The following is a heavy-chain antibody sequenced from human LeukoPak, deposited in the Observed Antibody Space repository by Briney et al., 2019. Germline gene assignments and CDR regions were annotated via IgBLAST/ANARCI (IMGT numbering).Heavy chain of an antibody. CDR3: ARHSSGNLQPFDS. D-gene: IGHD3-22*01. CDR2: VSGGGTNT. V-gene: IGHV3-NL1*01. CDR1: GFTFSSYG. J-gene: IGHJ4*02. Sequence: GGSLRLSCAASGFTFSSYGMHWVRQAPGKGLEWVSGVSGGGTNTHYADSVEGRFTISRDNSKNTLYLQMNSLGAEDTGMYYCARHSSGNLQPFDSWGQGTLVSVSS.